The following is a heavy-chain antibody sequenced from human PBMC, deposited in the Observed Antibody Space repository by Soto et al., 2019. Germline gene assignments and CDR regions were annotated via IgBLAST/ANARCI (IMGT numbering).Heavy chain of an antibody. CDR2: ISAYNGNT. D-gene: IGHD2-15*01. Sequence: QVQLVQSGAEVKKPGASVKVSCKASGYTFTSFGISWVRQAPGQGLEWMGWISAYNGNTNYAENLQGRVTMTTDTSTSTAYIELRSLRSDDTAVYYCARDHRGGTEAFDIWGQGTMVTVSS. J-gene: IGHJ3*02. CDR1: GYTFTSFG. V-gene: IGHV1-18*01. CDR3: ARDHRGGTEAFDI.